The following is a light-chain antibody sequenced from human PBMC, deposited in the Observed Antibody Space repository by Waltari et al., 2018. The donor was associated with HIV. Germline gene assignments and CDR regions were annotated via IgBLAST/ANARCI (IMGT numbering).Light chain of an antibody. CDR2: DVN. V-gene: IGLV2-14*03. J-gene: IGLJ2*01. CDR3: CSYTSSGPRYVL. CDR1: RRDVGGYNF. Sequence: QSALTQPAPVSGSLGQSITIPRTATRRDVGGYNFVSCNQQPPGNAPNLIIYDVNSRPSGVSIRFSGSRSANTASLTISGLQAEDEADYFCCSYTSSGPRYVLFGGGTRLTVL.